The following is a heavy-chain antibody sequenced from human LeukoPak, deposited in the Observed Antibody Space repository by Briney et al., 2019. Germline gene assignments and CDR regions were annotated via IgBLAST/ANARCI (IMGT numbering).Heavy chain of an antibody. D-gene: IGHD1/OR15-1a*01. Sequence: GGSLRLSCAASDFTFSTYGMSWVRQAPGKGLEWVSGISYSGSSTYYADSVKGRFTISRDNAKNSLYLQMNSLRAEDTAVYYCARGLITGTDYYYYYMDVWGKGTTVTVSS. CDR3: ARGLITGTDYYYYYMDV. J-gene: IGHJ6*03. CDR2: ISYSGSST. CDR1: DFTFSTYG. V-gene: IGHV3-23*01.